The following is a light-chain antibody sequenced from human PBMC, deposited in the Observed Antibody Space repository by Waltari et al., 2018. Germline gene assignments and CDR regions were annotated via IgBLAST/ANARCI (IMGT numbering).Light chain of an antibody. CDR1: QSISSW. Sequence: DIQKTEYPSTLSASVGDRINITCRASQSISSWLAWDQQKPGKAPSLLIYKASFLESGVPARFSGRGSGTEFTLTISSLQPDDFATYYCQQYNSYLYTFGQGTKLEI. V-gene: IGKV1-5*03. J-gene: IGKJ2*01. CDR2: KAS. CDR3: QQYNSYLYT.